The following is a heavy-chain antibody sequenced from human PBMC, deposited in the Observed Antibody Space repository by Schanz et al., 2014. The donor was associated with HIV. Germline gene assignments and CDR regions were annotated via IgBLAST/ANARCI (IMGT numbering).Heavy chain of an antibody. CDR3: ARDTNFVLDV. CDR1: AYTFTGYY. Sequence: QLQLVQSGAGVKKPGASVKVSCKASAYTFTGYYMHWGRQAPGQGLELMGWINPNSGATDSAQKFQGRVTMTRDTSISTAFMELSSLRSDDTAVYYCARDTNFVLDVWGQGTTVTVSS. J-gene: IGHJ6*02. CDR2: INPNSGAT. D-gene: IGHD2-8*01. V-gene: IGHV1-2*02.